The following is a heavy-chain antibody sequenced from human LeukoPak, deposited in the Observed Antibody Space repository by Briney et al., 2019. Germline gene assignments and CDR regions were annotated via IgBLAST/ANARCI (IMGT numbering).Heavy chain of an antibody. CDR2: TSAYTGNT. D-gene: IGHD3-10*01. Sequence: GASVTVTFTASAYSFTISGFTWVRQAPGQGLEWMGWTSAYTGNTNYAQKLQGRVTMTTVTPTTTAYMELRSLIFDDTAVYYCARIYFCSGSFAFDIWGQGTMVTVSS. CDR3: ARIYFCSGSFAFDI. V-gene: IGHV1-18*01. J-gene: IGHJ3*02. CDR1: AYSFTISG.